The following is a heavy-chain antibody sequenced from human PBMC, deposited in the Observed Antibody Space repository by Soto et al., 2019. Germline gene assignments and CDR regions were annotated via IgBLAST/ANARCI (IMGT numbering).Heavy chain of an antibody. D-gene: IGHD2-21*02. J-gene: IGHJ6*02. V-gene: IGHV1-2*04. CDR3: ARFSLGNEYCVGDCSSVSRYGMDV. Sequence: GASVKVSCKASGYTFTDYYMHWVRQAPGQGLEWMGWINPNSGGTNYAQKFQGWVTMTRDTSISTAYMELSRLRSDDTAVYYCARFSLGNEYCVGDCSSVSRYGMDVWG. CDR2: INPNSGGT. CDR1: GYTFTDYY.